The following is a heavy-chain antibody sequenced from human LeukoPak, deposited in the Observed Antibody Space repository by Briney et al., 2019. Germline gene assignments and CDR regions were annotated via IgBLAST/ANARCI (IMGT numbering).Heavy chain of an antibody. CDR2: IKQDGSEK. Sequence: GGSLRLSCAASGFTFTDYWMSWVRQAPGKGLEWVANIKQDGSEKYYADSVKGRFTISRDNAKNSLFLQMNSLRAEDTALYYCARFRGGYNYWGQGTLVTVSS. J-gene: IGHJ4*02. CDR1: GFTFTDYW. CDR3: ARFRGGYNY. D-gene: IGHD3-3*01. V-gene: IGHV3-7*01.